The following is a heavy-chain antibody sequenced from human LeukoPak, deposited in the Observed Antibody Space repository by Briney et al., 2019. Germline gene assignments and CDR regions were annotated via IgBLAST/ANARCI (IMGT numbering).Heavy chain of an antibody. J-gene: IGHJ6*02. CDR3: ARAAAATQAYYYYGMDV. V-gene: IGHV1-18*01. CDR2: ISAYNGNT. D-gene: IGHD2-15*01. Sequence: ASVKVSCKASGYTFTSYGISWVRQAPGQGLEWMRWISAYNGNTNYAQKLQGRVTMTTDTSMSTAYMELRSLRSDDTAVYYCARAAAATQAYYYYGMDVWGQGTTVTVSS. CDR1: GYTFTSYG.